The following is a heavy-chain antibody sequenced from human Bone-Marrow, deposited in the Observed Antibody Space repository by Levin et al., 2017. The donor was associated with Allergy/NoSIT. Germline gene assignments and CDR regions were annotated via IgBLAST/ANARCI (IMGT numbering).Heavy chain of an antibody. V-gene: IGHV3-9*01. Sequence: GGSLRLSCAASGFTFDDYAMHWVRQPPGKGLEWVSGISWDSLTLGYAVSVKGRFTISRDNAKNALYLLMNSLRPEDTALYYCAKDVSIVGPAYDAFDIWGQGTMVTVSS. CDR2: ISWDSLTL. J-gene: IGHJ3*02. CDR1: GFTFDDYA. CDR3: AKDVSIVGPAYDAFDI. D-gene: IGHD1-26*01.